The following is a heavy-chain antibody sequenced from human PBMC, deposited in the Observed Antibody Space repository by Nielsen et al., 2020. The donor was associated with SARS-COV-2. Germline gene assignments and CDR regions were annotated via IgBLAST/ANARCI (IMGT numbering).Heavy chain of an antibody. CDR3: AKALRGYNYMDV. Sequence: GGSLRLSCAASGFTFRSYGMHWVRQAPGKGLEWVAVISYDGNNKYYADSVKGRFTISRDNSKNTLDLQMNSLRTEDTAVYYCAKALRGYNYMDVWGKGTTVTVSS. CDR1: GFTFRSYG. D-gene: IGHD1-1*01. J-gene: IGHJ6*03. V-gene: IGHV3-30*18. CDR2: ISYDGNNK.